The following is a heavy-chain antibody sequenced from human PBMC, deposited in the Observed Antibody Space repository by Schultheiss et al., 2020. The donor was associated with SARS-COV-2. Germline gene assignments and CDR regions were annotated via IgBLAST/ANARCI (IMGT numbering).Heavy chain of an antibody. Sequence: GGSLRLSCTASAFTFSSYGMHWVRQAPGKGLEWVAVISYDGSNKYYADFVKGRFTISRDNSKNTLYLQMNSPRAEDTAVYYCARWDLHSGSYDSNAFDIWGQGTMVTVSS. CDR2: ISYDGSNK. CDR3: ARWDLHSGSYDSNAFDI. J-gene: IGHJ3*02. CDR1: AFTFSSYG. V-gene: IGHV3-30*03. D-gene: IGHD1-26*01.